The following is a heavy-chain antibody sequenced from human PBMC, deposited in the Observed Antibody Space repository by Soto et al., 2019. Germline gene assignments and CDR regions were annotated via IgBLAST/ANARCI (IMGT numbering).Heavy chain of an antibody. CDR1: GGSISSEGYY. CDR3: ARGRGYSYGPYYFDY. J-gene: IGHJ4*02. Sequence: QVPLQESGPGLVKPSQTLSLTCTVSGGSISSEGYYWSWFRQLPGKGLEWIGDIYYSGTTYHNPSLRSRLTISGDASKNQFSLKLSSVTDADMALYYCARGRGYSYGPYYFDYWGQGTLVTVSS. V-gene: IGHV4-31*03. D-gene: IGHD5-18*01. CDR2: IYYSGTT.